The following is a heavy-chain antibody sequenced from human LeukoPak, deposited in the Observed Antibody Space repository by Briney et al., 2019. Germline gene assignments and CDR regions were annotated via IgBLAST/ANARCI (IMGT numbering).Heavy chain of an antibody. CDR2: IYYSGST. Sequence: SETLSPTCTVSGGSISSYYWNWIRQPPGKGLEWIGNIYYSGSTNYNPSLNSRVTISVDTSKNHFSLKLSSVTAADTAVYYCARGHCSGGSCPFDYWGQGALVTVSS. D-gene: IGHD2-15*01. CDR1: GGSISSYY. CDR3: ARGHCSGGSCPFDY. V-gene: IGHV4-59*01. J-gene: IGHJ4*02.